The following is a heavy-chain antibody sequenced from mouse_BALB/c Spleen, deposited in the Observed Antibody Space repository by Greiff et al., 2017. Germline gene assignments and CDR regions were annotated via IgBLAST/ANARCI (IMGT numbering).Heavy chain of an antibody. CDR2: INPNNGGT. D-gene: IGHD1-1*01. Sequence: SGPELVKPGASVKIPCKASGYTFTDYNMDWVKQSHGKSLEWIGDINPNNGGTIYNQKFKGKATLTVDKSSSTAYMELRSLTSEDTAVYYCARRLGFSYLYWYFDVWGAGTTVTVSS. CDR3: ARRLGFSYLYWYFDV. V-gene: IGHV1-18*01. CDR1: GYTFTDYN. J-gene: IGHJ1*01.